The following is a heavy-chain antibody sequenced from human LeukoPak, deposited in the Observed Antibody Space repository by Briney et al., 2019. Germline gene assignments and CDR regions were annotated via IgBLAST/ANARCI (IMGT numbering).Heavy chain of an antibody. Sequence: GSSVKVSCKASGYTFTSYDINWVRQATGQGLEWMGWMNPNSGNTGYAQKLQGRVTMTRNTSISTAYMELSSLRSEDTAVYYCARGRGYSYGQFDYWGQGTLVTVSS. D-gene: IGHD5-18*01. J-gene: IGHJ4*02. CDR2: MNPNSGNT. CDR1: GYTFTSYD. CDR3: ARGRGYSYGQFDY. V-gene: IGHV1-8*01.